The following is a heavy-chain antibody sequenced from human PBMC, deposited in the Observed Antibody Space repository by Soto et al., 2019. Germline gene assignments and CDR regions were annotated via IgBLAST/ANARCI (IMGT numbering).Heavy chain of an antibody. CDR2: ISYDGSNK. CDR1: GFTFSSYA. CDR3: ARGLGGSAGYSSSWYWGNSYYYGMDV. V-gene: IGHV3-30-3*01. J-gene: IGHJ6*02. D-gene: IGHD6-13*01. Sequence: GGSLRLSCAASGFTFSSYAMHWVRQAPGKGLEWVAVISYDGSNKYYADSVKGRFTISRDNSKNTLYLQMNSLRAEDTAVYYCARGLGGSAGYSSSWYWGNSYYYGMDVWGQGTTVTVSS.